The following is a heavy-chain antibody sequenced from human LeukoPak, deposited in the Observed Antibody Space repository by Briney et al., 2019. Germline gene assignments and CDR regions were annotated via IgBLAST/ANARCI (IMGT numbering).Heavy chain of an antibody. CDR3: ATPYCSSLSCLDVFNI. D-gene: IGHD2-2*01. CDR2: KYYSGSA. J-gene: IGHJ3*02. CDR1: GISISDGRYY. V-gene: IGHV4-31*03. Sequence: SQALSLTCNVSGISISDGRYYWAWIRQRPGRGLEWIGYKYYSGSAKYNPSLKSRLTISIDTPENQFSLHLSSVTAADTAMYYCATPYCSSLSCLDVFNIWGQGRMVTVSS.